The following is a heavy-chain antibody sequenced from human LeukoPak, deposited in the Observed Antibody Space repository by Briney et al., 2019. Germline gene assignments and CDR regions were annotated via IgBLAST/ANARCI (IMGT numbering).Heavy chain of an antibody. CDR3: AEGLGGNLYSYYGMDV. Sequence: GGSLRLSCAASGFTFNNYAVSWVRQAPGKGLEWVSAISGGGDSRYYADSVKGRFTISRDNSKNTVFLQMNSLRAEDTAVYYCAEGLGGNLYSYYGMDVWGQGTTVTVSS. D-gene: IGHD4-23*01. CDR1: GFTFNNYA. CDR2: ISGGGDSR. V-gene: IGHV3-23*01. J-gene: IGHJ6*02.